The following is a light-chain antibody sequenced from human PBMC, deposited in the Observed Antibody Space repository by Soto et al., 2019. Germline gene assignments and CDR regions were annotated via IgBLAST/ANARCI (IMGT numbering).Light chain of an antibody. CDR1: SSDVGGYNY. V-gene: IGLV2-14*01. Sequence: QSALTQPASVSGSPGQSITISCTGNSSDVGGYNYVSWYQQHPGKAPKVMIYDVSNRPSGVSNRFSGSKSGNTASLTISGLQAEDEADYYCSSYTSSGTRVFGGGTKLTVL. CDR3: SSYTSSGTRV. J-gene: IGLJ2*01. CDR2: DVS.